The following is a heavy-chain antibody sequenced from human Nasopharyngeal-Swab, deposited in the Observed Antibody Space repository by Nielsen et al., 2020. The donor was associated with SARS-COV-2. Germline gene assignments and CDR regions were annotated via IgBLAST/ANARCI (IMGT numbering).Heavy chain of an antibody. CDR3: ARGGSADY. CDR1: GFTFSSYG. Sequence: GGSLRLSCAASGFTFSSYGMHWVRQAPGKGLEWVSYISSSSSTIYYADSVKGRFTISRDNAKNSLYLQMNSLRGEDTAVYYCARGGSADYWGQGTLVTVSS. J-gene: IGHJ4*02. CDR2: ISSSSSTI. D-gene: IGHD6-25*01. V-gene: IGHV3-48*01.